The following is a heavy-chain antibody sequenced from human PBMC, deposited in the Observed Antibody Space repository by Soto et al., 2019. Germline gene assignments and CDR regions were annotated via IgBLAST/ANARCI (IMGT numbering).Heavy chain of an antibody. J-gene: IGHJ4*02. Sequence: QVQLVESGGGVVQPGRSLRLSCAASGFTFSSYSVHWVRQAPGKGLEWVAAMSYDGNSKYFADSVKGRFTISRDNSKHTLSLQMNSLGAEDAAVYYCARGRTVRDHDDFDLWGQGTLVTVSS. CDR3: ARGRTVRDHDDFDL. CDR1: GFTFSSYS. D-gene: IGHD2-21*01. CDR2: MSYDGNSK. V-gene: IGHV3-30-3*01.